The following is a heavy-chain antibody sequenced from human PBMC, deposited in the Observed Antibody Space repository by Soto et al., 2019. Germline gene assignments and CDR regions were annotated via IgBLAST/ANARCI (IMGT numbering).Heavy chain of an antibody. J-gene: IGHJ4*02. CDR3: ARGGTYGDYFDY. CDR1: GGSISSYY. D-gene: IGHD4-17*01. CDR2: IYYTGST. V-gene: IGHV4-59*01. Sequence: SETLSLTCTVSGGSISSYYWTLIRQSPGKGLEWIGYIYYTGSTKYSPSLKSRVTISLGTSRNQFSLNLSSVTAADTAVYFCARGGTYGDYFDYWGQGTLVTVSS.